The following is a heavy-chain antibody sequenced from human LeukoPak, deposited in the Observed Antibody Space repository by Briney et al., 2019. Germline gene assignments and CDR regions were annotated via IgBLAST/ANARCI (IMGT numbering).Heavy chain of an antibody. Sequence: QPGGSLRLACEASGLSFGDYTMHWVRQAPGKGLEWVSLISRNGAATKYADSVKGRFTISRDNAKNSLYLQMNSLRAEDTAVYYCAREGRGYKVAKFDYWGQGTLVTVSS. CDR1: GLSFGDYT. V-gene: IGHV3-43*01. J-gene: IGHJ4*02. CDR3: AREGRGYKVAKFDY. D-gene: IGHD3-22*01. CDR2: ISRNGAAT.